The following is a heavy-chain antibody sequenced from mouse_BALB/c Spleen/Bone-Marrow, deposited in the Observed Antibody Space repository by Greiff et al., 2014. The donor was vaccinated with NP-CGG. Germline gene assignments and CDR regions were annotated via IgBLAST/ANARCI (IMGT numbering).Heavy chain of an antibody. Sequence: EVQVVESGGGLVKPGGSLKLSCEASRFTFSNYAMSWVRQTPEKRLGWVATISSGGSYTYYPDSVKGRFTISRDNAQNTLYLQMSSLRSEDTAMYFCARQENWALDYWGQGTTLTVSS. J-gene: IGHJ2*01. CDR3: ARQENWALDY. CDR2: ISSGGSYT. V-gene: IGHV5-9-3*01. D-gene: IGHD4-1*01. CDR1: RFTFSNYA.